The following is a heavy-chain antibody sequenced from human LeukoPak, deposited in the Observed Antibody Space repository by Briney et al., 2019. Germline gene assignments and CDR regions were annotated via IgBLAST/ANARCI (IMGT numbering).Heavy chain of an antibody. CDR3: ARSWMARYFDWYHMDV. CDR2: ISSSSSTI. V-gene: IGHV3-48*01. D-gene: IGHD3-9*01. Sequence: HPGGSLRLSCAASGFTFSSYEMNWVRQAPGKGLEWVSYISSSSSTIYYADSVKGRFTISRDNAKNSLYLQMNSLRAEDTAVYYCARSWMARYFDWYHMDVWGKGTTVTVSS. CDR1: GFTFSSYE. J-gene: IGHJ6*03.